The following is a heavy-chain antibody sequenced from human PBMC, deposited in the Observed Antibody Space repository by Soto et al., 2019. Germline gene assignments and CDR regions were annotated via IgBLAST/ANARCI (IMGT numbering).Heavy chain of an antibody. CDR2: IDPSDSYT. V-gene: IGHV5-10-1*01. Sequence: PGESLKISCKGSVYSFTNYWITWVRQMPGKGLEWMGRIDPSDSYTNYSPSFQGHVTISADKSISTAYLQWSSLKASDTAMYYCARPQRYSSGWYDAFDIWGQGTMVTVSS. J-gene: IGHJ3*02. CDR3: ARPQRYSSGWYDAFDI. CDR1: VYSFTNYW. D-gene: IGHD6-19*01.